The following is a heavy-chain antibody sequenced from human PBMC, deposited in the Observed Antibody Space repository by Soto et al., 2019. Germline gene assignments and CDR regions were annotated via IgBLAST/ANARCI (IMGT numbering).Heavy chain of an antibody. CDR1: GGSISSSNW. CDR3: ARVGGYYGSGSSAFDY. D-gene: IGHD3-10*01. Sequence: LSLTCAVSGGSISSSNWWSWVRQPPGKGLEWIGEIYHSGSTNYNPSLKSRVTISVDKSKNQFSLKLSSVTAADTAVYYCARVGGYYGSGSSAFDYWGQGTLVTVSS. CDR2: IYHSGST. V-gene: IGHV4-4*02. J-gene: IGHJ4*02.